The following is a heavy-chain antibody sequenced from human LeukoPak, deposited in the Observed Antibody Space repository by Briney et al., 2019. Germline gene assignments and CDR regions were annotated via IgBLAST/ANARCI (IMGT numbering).Heavy chain of an antibody. CDR1: GYTFTSYG. CDR3: AREAGNCSSTSCYVYYYMDV. CDR2: ISAYNGST. D-gene: IGHD2-2*01. Sequence: ASVKVSCKASGYTFTSYGISWVRQAPGQGLEWMGWISAYNGSTNYAQKLQGRVTMTTDTSTSTAYMELRSLRSDDTAVYYCAREAGNCSSTSCYVYYYMDVWGKGTTVTVSS. V-gene: IGHV1-18*01. J-gene: IGHJ6*03.